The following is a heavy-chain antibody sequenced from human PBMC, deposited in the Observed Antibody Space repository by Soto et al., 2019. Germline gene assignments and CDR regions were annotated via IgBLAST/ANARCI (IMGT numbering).Heavy chain of an antibody. Sequence: QLQLQESGPGLVKPSETLSLTCTVSGGSISSSSYYWGWIRQPPGKGLEWIGSIYYSGSTYYNPSLKSRVTISVDTSKNQFSLKLSSVTAADTAVYYCATRNYGDLSVYYYYGMDVWGQGTTVTVSS. J-gene: IGHJ6*02. CDR3: ATRNYGDLSVYYYYGMDV. CDR2: IYYSGST. CDR1: GGSISSSSYY. V-gene: IGHV4-39*01. D-gene: IGHD4-17*01.